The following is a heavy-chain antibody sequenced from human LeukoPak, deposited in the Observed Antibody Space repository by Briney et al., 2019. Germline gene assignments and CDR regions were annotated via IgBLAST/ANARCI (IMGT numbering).Heavy chain of an antibody. Sequence: GASVKVSCKASGCTFTSYDVNWVRQATGQGLEWMGWMNPNSGNTGYAQKFQGRVTMTRNTSISTAYMELSSLRSEDTAVYYCARGSVTYDFWSGYRHALDYWGQGTLVTVSS. CDR3: ARGSVTYDFWSGYRHALDY. CDR2: MNPNSGNT. V-gene: IGHV1-8*01. CDR1: GCTFTSYD. J-gene: IGHJ4*02. D-gene: IGHD3-3*01.